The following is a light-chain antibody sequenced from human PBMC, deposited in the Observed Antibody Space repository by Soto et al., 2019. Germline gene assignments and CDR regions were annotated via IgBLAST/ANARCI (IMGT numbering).Light chain of an antibody. CDR2: DVS. CDR1: QSVSNS. CDR3: HQRYNWPRVT. J-gene: IGKJ5*01. Sequence: EIVLTQSPATLSLSPGERVTLSCRASQSVSNSLAWYQQKPGQPPRLLIYDVSNRATGIPARFSGSGSGTDFTLNITRLEPEDFAVYFCHQRYNWPRVTFGQGKQRDIK. V-gene: IGKV3-11*01.